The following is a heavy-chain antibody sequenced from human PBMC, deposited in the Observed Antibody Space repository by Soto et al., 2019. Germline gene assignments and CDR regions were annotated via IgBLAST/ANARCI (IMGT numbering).Heavy chain of an antibody. CDR2: IYWDDDK. Sequence: QITLKESGPTLVKPTQTLTLTCTFSGFSLSTSGVGVGWIRQPPGKALEWLALIYWDDDKRYSPSLKSRLTITKDTSKNQVVLIRTNMDPVDTATYYCAHRRSYCSGGSCYSGFDYWGQGTLVTVSS. D-gene: IGHD2-15*01. CDR1: GFSLSTSGVG. J-gene: IGHJ4*02. V-gene: IGHV2-5*02. CDR3: AHRRSYCSGGSCYSGFDY.